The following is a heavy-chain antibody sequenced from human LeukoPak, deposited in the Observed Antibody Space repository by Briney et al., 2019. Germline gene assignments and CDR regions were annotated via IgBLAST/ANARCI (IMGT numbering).Heavy chain of an antibody. J-gene: IGHJ4*02. D-gene: IGHD3-9*01. CDR1: GFTFDDYA. V-gene: IGHV3-30*02. Sequence: PGGSLRLSCAASGFTFDDYAMHWVRQAPGKGLEWVAFIRYDGSNEYYADSVKGRFTISRDNSKNTLYLQMNSLRAEDTAVYYCAKSLVNYDILTAFDYWGQGTLVTVSS. CDR2: IRYDGSNE. CDR3: AKSLVNYDILTAFDY.